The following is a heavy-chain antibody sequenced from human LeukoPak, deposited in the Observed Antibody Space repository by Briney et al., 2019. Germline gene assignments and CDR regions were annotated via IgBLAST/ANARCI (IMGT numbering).Heavy chain of an antibody. CDR1: GYTFTGYY. CDR2: INPNNGAT. J-gene: IGHJ6*02. Sequence: ASVKVSCKASGYTFTGYYMHWVRQAPGQGLEWMGRINPNNGATNYAQKLQGRVTITGDTSISTAYMELSRLRSDDTAVYYCARGPAAMPYYYYGMDVWGQGTTVTVSS. CDR3: ARGPAAMPYYYYGMDV. D-gene: IGHD2-2*01. V-gene: IGHV1-2*06.